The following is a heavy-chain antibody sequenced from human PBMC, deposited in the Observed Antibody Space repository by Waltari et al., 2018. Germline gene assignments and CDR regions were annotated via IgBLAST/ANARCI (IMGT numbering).Heavy chain of an antibody. V-gene: IGHV4-39*07. Sequence: QLQLQESGPGLVKTSETLTLNCNVSGGSISSSGHYWGWIRQSPGKGVEWIGNIIYSGDTNYNPSLKSQVPISGDTSKNQFSRKLSSVTAADTAVYYCAKDEHYSNDWYGGIDSWGQGVLVTVSS. J-gene: IGHJ4*02. D-gene: IGHD6-19*01. CDR2: IIYSGDT. CDR1: GGSISSSGHY. CDR3: AKDEHYSNDWYGGIDS.